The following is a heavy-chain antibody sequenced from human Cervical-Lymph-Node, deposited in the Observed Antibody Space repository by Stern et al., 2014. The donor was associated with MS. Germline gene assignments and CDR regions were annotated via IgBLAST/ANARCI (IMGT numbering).Heavy chain of an antibody. J-gene: IGHJ5*02. CDR3: ATTRWDLFTWNWFDP. V-gene: IGHV4-61*02. CDR1: GGSISSSGYY. Sequence: QVQLVQSGPGLVKPSQTLSLTCTVSGGSISSSGYYWSWIRQPADKGLEWIGRIHDSGGTYYNPSLKSRVTISMDTAKNQFLLKLPSVTAADTAVYYCATTRWDLFTWNWFDPWGQGTLVTVSS. D-gene: IGHD1-26*01. CDR2: IHDSGGT.